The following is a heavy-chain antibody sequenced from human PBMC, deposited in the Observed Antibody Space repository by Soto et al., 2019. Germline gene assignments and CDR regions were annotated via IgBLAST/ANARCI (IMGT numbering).Heavy chain of an antibody. J-gene: IGHJ4*02. CDR1: GDRVSSNSAA. D-gene: IGHD1-26*01. CDR2: TYYRSKWYN. V-gene: IGHV6-1*01. CDR3: ASGPGATFDY. Sequence: SQXLSLTGFISGDRVSSNSAAWNWIRQSPSRGLEWLGRTYYRSKWYNDYAVSVKSRITITPDTSKNQFSLQLNSVTPEDTAMYYCASGPGATFDYWGQGTPVTVSS.